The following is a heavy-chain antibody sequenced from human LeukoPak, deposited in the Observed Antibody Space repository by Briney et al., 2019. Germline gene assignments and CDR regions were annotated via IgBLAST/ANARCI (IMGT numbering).Heavy chain of an antibody. CDR2: IKEDGSDK. CDR3: VRESDVWSGPGIGRPLDV. D-gene: IGHD3-3*01. CDR1: GFTFSNSW. J-gene: IGHJ6*03. Sequence: GGSLRLSCLASGFTFSNSWMAWVRQAPGRGLEWVANIKEDGSDKQYVDSVRGRFTISRDNAKNSVSLQMDGLRAEDTAVYHCVRESDVWSGPGIGRPLDVWGKGTTVTVSS. V-gene: IGHV3-7*01.